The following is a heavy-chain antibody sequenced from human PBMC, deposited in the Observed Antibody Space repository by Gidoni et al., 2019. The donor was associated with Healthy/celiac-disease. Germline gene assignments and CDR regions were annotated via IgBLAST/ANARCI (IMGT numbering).Heavy chain of an antibody. CDR1: GGSISSYY. CDR3: ARLNPPYSSGWFGAFDY. J-gene: IGHJ4*02. CDR2: IYYSGST. Sequence: QVQLQESGQGLVKPSETLSLTCTVSGGSISSYYWSWIRQPPGKGLEWIGYIYYSGSTNYNPSLKSRVTISVDTSKNQFSLKLSSVTAADTAVYYCARLNPPYSSGWFGAFDYWGQGTLVTVSS. V-gene: IGHV4-59*01. D-gene: IGHD6-19*01.